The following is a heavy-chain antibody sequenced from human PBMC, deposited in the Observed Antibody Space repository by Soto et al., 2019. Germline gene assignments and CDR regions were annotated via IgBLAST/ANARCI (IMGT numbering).Heavy chain of an antibody. Sequence: QVQLVQSGAEVKKPGASVKVSCKASGYTFSSYDINWVRQATGQGLEWMGWMNPSSGHAGYAQKFQGRVTMTRDTAISTAYMELSSLKSEDTAVYFCARGRGVKLVPGWGQGTLVTVSS. V-gene: IGHV1-8*01. J-gene: IGHJ4*02. CDR3: ARGRGVKLVPG. D-gene: IGHD3-10*01. CDR2: MNPSSGHA. CDR1: GYTFSSYD.